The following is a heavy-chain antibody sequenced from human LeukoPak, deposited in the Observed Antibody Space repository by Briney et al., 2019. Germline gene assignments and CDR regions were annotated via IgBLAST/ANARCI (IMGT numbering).Heavy chain of an antibody. J-gene: IGHJ6*02. V-gene: IGHV1-18*01. CDR3: ARDGVSSTTGYYGMDV. CDR2: ISAYNGNT. CDR1: GYTFTSYG. Sequence: ASVKVSCKASGYTFTSYGISWVRQAPGQGLEWMGWISAYNGNTNYARKLQGRVTMTTDTSTSTAYMELRSLRSDDTAVYYCARDGVSSTTGYYGMDVWGQGTTVTVSS. D-gene: IGHD2-2*01.